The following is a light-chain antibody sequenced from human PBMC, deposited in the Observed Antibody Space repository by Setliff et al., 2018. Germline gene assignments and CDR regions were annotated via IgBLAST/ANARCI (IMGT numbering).Light chain of an antibody. V-gene: IGLV2-8*01. CDR2: EVS. CDR3: SSYAGSNTPYV. J-gene: IGLJ1*01. Sequence: QSVLTQPPSASGSPGQSVTISCTGTSSDVGGYNYVSWYRQHPGKAPKLMIYEVSKRPSGAPDRFSGSKSGNAASLTVSGLQAEDEADYYCSSYAGSNTPYVFGTGTKGTVL. CDR1: SSDVGGYNY.